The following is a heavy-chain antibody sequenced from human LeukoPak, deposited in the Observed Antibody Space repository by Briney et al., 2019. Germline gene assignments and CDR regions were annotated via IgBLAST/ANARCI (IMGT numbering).Heavy chain of an antibody. D-gene: IGHD3-22*01. CDR3: AKMITLTVVLSRGNIDN. J-gene: IGHJ4*02. Sequence: GGSLRLSCAASGFMFSSYAMSWVRQAPGKGLEWVSVISNSGGSTDYADTVKGRFTISRDNSKNTLSLQMNSLRAEDTAVYYCAKMITLTVVLSRGNIDNWGQGTLVTVTS. V-gene: IGHV3-23*01. CDR1: GFMFSSYA. CDR2: ISNSGGST.